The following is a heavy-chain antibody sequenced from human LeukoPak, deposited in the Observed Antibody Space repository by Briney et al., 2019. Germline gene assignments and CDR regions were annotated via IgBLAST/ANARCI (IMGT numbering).Heavy chain of an antibody. CDR1: GGTFSSYA. D-gene: IGHD1-1*01. CDR2: IIPILGIA. V-gene: IGHV1-69*04. Sequence: GASVKVSCKASGGTFSSYAISWVRQAPGQGLEWMGRIIPILGIANYAQKFQGRVTITADKSTSTAYMELSSLRSDDTAVYYCARDLGPETRTGTREPTGYWGQGTLVTVSS. CDR3: ARDLGPETRTGTREPTGY. J-gene: IGHJ4*02.